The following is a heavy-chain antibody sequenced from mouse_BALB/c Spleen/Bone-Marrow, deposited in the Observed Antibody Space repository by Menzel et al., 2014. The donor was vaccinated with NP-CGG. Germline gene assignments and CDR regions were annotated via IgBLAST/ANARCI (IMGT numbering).Heavy chain of an antibody. CDR2: ISNGGGST. D-gene: IGHD2-4*01. J-gene: IGHJ3*01. V-gene: IGHV5-12*02. CDR3: ARHNYDETWFAY. Sequence: EVHLVESGGGLVQPGGSLKLSCATSGFTFSDYYMYWVRQTPEKRLEWVAYISNGGGSTYYPDTVKGRLTISRDNAKNTLYLQMSRLKSEDTAMYYCARHNYDETWFAYWGQGTLATVSA. CDR1: GFTFSDYY.